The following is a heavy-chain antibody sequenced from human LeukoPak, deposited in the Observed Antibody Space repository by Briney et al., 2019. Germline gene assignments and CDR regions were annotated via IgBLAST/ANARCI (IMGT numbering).Heavy chain of an antibody. J-gene: IGHJ4*02. CDR2: INAGNGNT. CDR3: ARAVGSGSYFFDY. V-gene: IGHV1-3*01. Sequence: ASVKVSRKASGYTFTSYAMHWVRQAPGQRLEWMGWINAGNGNTKYSQKFQGRVTITRDTSASTAYMELSSLRSEDTAVYYCARAVGSGSYFFDYWGQGTLVTVSS. D-gene: IGHD3-10*01. CDR1: GYTFTSYA.